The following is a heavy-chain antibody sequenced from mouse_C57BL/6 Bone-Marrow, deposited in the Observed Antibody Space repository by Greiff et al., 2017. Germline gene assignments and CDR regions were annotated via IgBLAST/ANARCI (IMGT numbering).Heavy chain of an antibody. V-gene: IGHV1-59*01. CDR3: ARSYYCGSRGVY. CDR2: IDPSASSP. J-gene: IGHJ2*01. CDR1: GYTFTSYW. Sequence: QVQLQQPGAELVRPGTSVKLSCKASGYTFTSYWMHWVKQRPGQGLEWIGAIDPSASSPNYNQKFKGKATLKVDTSSSPAYMQLSVVTSEDSAVFYCARSYYCGSRGVYWGQGTTLTVSS. D-gene: IGHD1-1*01.